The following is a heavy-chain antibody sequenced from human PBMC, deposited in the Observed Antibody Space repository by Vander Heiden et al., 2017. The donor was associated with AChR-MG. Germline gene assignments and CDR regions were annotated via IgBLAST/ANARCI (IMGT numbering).Heavy chain of an antibody. V-gene: IGHV3-48*02. Sequence: ELQLVESGGGLVQPGGSLRLSCAASGFTFSSYSMNWVRQAPGKGLEWVSYIYSSSTIYYADSVKGRFTISRDNAKNSLYLQMNSLRDEDTAVYYCARGVGYGSGRGWFDPWGQGTLVTVSS. D-gene: IGHD3-10*01. CDR1: GFTFSSYS. J-gene: IGHJ5*02. CDR2: IYSSSTI. CDR3: ARGVGYGSGRGWFDP.